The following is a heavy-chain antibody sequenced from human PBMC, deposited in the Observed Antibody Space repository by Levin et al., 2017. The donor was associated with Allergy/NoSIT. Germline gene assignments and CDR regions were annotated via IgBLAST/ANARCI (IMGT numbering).Heavy chain of an antibody. Sequence: GGSLRLSCAASGFTFKNYALTWVRQAPGKGLEWVSSISGSGDYTYYADSARGRFTISRDNSKNTLYLQMNSLRAEDTAVYYCAKDLSGGLLYFAESPDAFQIWGQGTMVTVSS. CDR1: GFTFKNYA. CDR2: ISGSGDYT. CDR3: AKDLSGGLLYFAESPDAFQI. D-gene: IGHD3-10*01. J-gene: IGHJ3*02. V-gene: IGHV3-23*01.